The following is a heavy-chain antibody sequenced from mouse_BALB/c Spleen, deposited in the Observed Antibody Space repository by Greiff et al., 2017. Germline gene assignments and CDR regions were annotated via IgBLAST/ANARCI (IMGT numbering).Heavy chain of an antibody. J-gene: IGHJ4*01. V-gene: IGHV1S135*01. CDR3: ARLPYGYDEYYAMDD. Sequence: VQLQQSGPELVKPGASVKVSCKASGYAFTSYNMYWVKQSHGKSLEWIGYIDPYNGGTSYNQKFKGKATLTVDKSSSTAYMHLNSLTSEDSAVYYCARLPYGYDEYYAMDDWGQGTSVTVSS. D-gene: IGHD2-2*01. CDR1: GYAFTSYN. CDR2: IDPYNGGT.